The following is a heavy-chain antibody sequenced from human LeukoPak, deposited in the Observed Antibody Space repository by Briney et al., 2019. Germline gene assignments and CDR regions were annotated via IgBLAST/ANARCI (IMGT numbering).Heavy chain of an antibody. Sequence: GGSLRLSCAASEFLFNAMNWVRQAPGKGLEWVSGIGASGSSTYYADSAKGRFTISRDNSKTTLYLQMNSLRAEDTAVYYCARGLSSVNDAFDIWGQGTMVTVSS. D-gene: IGHD3-10*01. CDR1: EFLFNA. CDR3: ARGLSSVNDAFDI. CDR2: IGASGSST. V-gene: IGHV3-23*01. J-gene: IGHJ3*02.